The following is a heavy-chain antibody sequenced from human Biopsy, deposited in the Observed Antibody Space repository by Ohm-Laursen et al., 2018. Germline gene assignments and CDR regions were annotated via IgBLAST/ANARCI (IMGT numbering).Heavy chain of an antibody. D-gene: IGHD3-3*01. J-gene: IGHJ3*01. V-gene: IGHV4-4*07. CDR3: AREDEGLLRALDL. CDR1: GASMTGYF. CDR2: IYTIGDT. Sequence: SDTLSLTCTVSGASMTGYFWTWVRQPAGKGLEWIGHIYTIGDTTYNPSLESRVTMSLDTSENQFSLKMTSLTAADTAVYFCAREDEGLLRALDLWGQGTMDTVSS.